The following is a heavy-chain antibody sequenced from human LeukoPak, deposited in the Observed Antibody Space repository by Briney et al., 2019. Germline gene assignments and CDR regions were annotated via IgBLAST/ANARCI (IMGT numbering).Heavy chain of an antibody. Sequence: ASVKVSCKASGYTFTNNYMHWVRQAPGQGLGWMGIINTSSGSTSYAQKFQGRVTMTRDTSTTTVYMELRGLRSEDTAVYYCAGHGTTLSDWGQGTLVTVSS. D-gene: IGHD1-14*01. CDR3: AGHGTTLSD. V-gene: IGHV1-46*03. CDR1: GYTFTNNY. J-gene: IGHJ4*02. CDR2: INTSSGST.